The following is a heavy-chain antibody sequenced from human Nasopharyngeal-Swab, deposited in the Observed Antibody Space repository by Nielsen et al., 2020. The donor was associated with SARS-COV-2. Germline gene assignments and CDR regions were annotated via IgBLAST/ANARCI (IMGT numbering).Heavy chain of an antibody. CDR3: ARISLPQIVGATNPVDY. J-gene: IGHJ4*02. Sequence: GSLRLSCAVSGGSVSGYYWSWIRQPPGDRLEWIGYINTIGVTKYNPSLNSRVSMSVDATRNQLSLNLWSITAADTAMYFCARISLPQIVGATNPVDYWGQGTLVTVSA. V-gene: IGHV4-59*02. CDR1: GGSVSGYY. D-gene: IGHD1-26*01. CDR2: INTIGVT.